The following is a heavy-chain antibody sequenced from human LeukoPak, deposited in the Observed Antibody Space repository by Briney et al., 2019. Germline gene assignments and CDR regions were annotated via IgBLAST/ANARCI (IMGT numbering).Heavy chain of an antibody. D-gene: IGHD2-15*01. J-gene: IGHJ3*02. V-gene: IGHV1-69*06. CDR1: GYTFTSYA. Sequence: SVKVSCKASGYTFTSYAISWVRQAPGQGLEWMGGIIPIFGTANYAQKFQGRVTITADKSTSTAYMELSSLGSEDTAVYYCARSKGYCSGGSCYSGGAFDIWGQGTMVTVSS. CDR2: IIPIFGTA. CDR3: ARSKGYCSGGSCYSGGAFDI.